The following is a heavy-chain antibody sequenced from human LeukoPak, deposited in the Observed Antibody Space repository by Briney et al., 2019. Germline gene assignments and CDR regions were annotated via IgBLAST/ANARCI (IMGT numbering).Heavy chain of an antibody. CDR2: IIPIFGTA. V-gene: IGHV1-69*13. D-gene: IGHD3-10*01. J-gene: IGHJ6*03. CDR3: ARGYNWFGESNHYYYYYMDV. CDR1: GGTFSSYA. Sequence: SVKVSCKASGGTFSSYAISWVRQAPGQGLEWMGGIIPIFGTANYAQKFQGRVTITADESTSTAYMELSSLRSEDTAVYYCARGYNWFGESNHYYYYYMDVWGKGTTVTISS.